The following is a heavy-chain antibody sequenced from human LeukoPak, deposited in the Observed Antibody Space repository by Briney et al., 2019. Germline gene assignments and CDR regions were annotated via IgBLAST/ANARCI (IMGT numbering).Heavy chain of an antibody. CDR2: MNPNSDNT. J-gene: IGHJ4*02. CDR1: GYTFTSYD. V-gene: IGHV1-8*01. CDR3: ARGSRCSGGNCSGGFDY. D-gene: IGHD2-15*01. Sequence: GASVKVSCKASGYTFTSYDINWVRQATGQGLEWMGWMNPNSDNTGYAQNFQGRVTMTRNTSISTAYMELSSLRSEDTAVYYCARGSRCSGGNCSGGFDYWGQGTLVTVSS.